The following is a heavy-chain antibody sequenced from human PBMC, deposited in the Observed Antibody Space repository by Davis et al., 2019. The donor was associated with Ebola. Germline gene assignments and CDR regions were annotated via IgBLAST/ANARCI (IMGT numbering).Heavy chain of an antibody. V-gene: IGHV3-23*01. CDR2: INGNDGST. D-gene: IGHD5-12*01. J-gene: IGHJ6*04. CDR1: GLTFSTYG. CDR3: ARVSLATRNYYGLDV. Sequence: GESLKISCAASGLTFSTYGMSWVRQAPGKGLEWVSDINGNDGSTYYADSVKGRFTISRENSQNTLYLQINSLRSEDTAVYYCARVSLATRNYYGLDVWGEGTTVTVSS.